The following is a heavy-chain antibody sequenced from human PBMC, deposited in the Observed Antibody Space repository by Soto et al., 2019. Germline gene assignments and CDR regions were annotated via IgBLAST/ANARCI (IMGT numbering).Heavy chain of an antibody. CDR3: AKGRYFDWLLMYYFDY. V-gene: IGHV3-23*01. CDR2: ISGSGGST. D-gene: IGHD3-9*01. J-gene: IGHJ4*01. Sequence: EVQLLESGGGLVQPGGSLRLSCAASGFTFSSYAMSWVRQAPGKGLEWVSAISGSGGSTYYADSVKGRFTISRDNSKNTLYLQMNCLRAVDTAVYYCAKGRYFDWLLMYYFDYWAHGTLVTVSS. CDR1: GFTFSSYA.